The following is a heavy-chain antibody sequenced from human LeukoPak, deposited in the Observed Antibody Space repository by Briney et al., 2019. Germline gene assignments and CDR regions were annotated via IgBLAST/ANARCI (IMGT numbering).Heavy chain of an antibody. J-gene: IGHJ4*02. Sequence: GGSLRLSCATSGFTFSNAWLSWVRQAPGKGLEWVGRIRSKSVGGTIGYAASVKGRFTVSRDDSKNMVYLQISSLKSEDTAVYYCTTDRGITGTTDLDYWGQGTLVTVSS. V-gene: IGHV3-15*01. CDR2: IRSKSVGGTI. CDR1: GFTFSNAW. D-gene: IGHD1-14*01. CDR3: TTDRGITGTTDLDY.